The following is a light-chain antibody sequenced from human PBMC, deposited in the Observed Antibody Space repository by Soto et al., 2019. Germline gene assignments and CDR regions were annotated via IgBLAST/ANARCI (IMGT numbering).Light chain of an antibody. V-gene: IGLV2-14*01. CDR2: EVS. J-gene: IGLJ3*02. CDR1: SSDVGGYNY. CDR3: CSYTSSSTPGV. Sequence: QSALTQPASVSGSPGQSITISCTGTSSDVGGYNYVSWYQQHPGKAPKLMIYEVSNRPSGVSNRFSGSKSGNTASLPISGRRPEDEADYYCCSYTSSSTPGVFGGGTKLTVL.